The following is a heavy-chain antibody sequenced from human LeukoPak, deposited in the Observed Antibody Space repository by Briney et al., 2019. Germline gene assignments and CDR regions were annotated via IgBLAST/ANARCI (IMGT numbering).Heavy chain of an antibody. CDR3: ARDDDSSGYYPDY. Sequence: ASVKVSCKASGYTFTGYYMHWVRQAPGQGLEWMGWINPNSGGTNYAQKLQGRVTMTTDTSTSTAYMELRSLRSDDTAVYYCARDDDSSGYYPDYWGQGTLVTVSS. J-gene: IGHJ4*02. V-gene: IGHV1-2*02. CDR1: GYTFTGYY. D-gene: IGHD3-22*01. CDR2: INPNSGGT.